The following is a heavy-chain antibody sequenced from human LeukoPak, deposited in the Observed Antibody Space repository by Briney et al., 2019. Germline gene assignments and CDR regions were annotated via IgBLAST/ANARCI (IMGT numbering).Heavy chain of an antibody. CDR3: ARVRVVPAAIRYYYGMDV. CDR1: GYTFTRYD. V-gene: IGHV1-8*01. J-gene: IGHJ6*02. Sequence: ASVKVSCKASGYTFTRYDINWVRQATGQGLEWMVWMNPNSGNTGYAQKFQGRVTMTRNTSISTAYMELSSLRSEDTAVYYCARVRVVPAAIRYYYGMDVWGQGTTVTVSS. D-gene: IGHD2-2*01. CDR2: MNPNSGNT.